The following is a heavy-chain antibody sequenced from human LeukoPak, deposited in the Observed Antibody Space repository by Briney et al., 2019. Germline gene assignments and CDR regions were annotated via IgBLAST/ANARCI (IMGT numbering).Heavy chain of an antibody. CDR3: ARGTMTTVTYYFDY. V-gene: IGHV4-34*01. Sequence: SETLSLICAVYGGSFSGYYWSWIRQPPGKGLEWIGEINHSGSTNYNPSLKSRVTISVDTSKNQFSLKLSSVTAADTAVYYCARGTMTTVTYYFDYWGQGTLVTVSS. J-gene: IGHJ4*02. CDR1: GGSFSGYY. CDR2: INHSGST. D-gene: IGHD4-17*01.